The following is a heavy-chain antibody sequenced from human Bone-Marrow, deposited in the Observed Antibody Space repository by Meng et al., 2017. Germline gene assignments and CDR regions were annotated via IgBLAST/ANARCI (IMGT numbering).Heavy chain of an antibody. D-gene: IGHD2-15*01. CDR3: ARGGYCSGGSCN. CDR1: GGSFSGYY. J-gene: IGHJ4*02. V-gene: IGHV4-34*01. CDR2: INHSGST. Sequence: QVQLKQWGEGLLKPSETLSLTCAVYGGSFSGYYWSWIRQPPGKGLEWIGEINHSGSTNYNPSLKSRVTISVDTSKNQFSLKLSSVTAADTAVYYCARGGYCSGGSCNWGQGTLVTVSS.